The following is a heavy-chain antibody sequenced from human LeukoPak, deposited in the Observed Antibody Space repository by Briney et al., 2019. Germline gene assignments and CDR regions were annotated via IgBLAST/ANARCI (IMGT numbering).Heavy chain of an antibody. CDR3: ARPYCNSRSCHDYFDY. D-gene: IGHD2/OR15-2a*01. CDR1: GYTFTGYY. Sequence: ASVKVTCKASGYTFTGYYLHWVRQAPGQGLEWMGWINPITGGTNYAQRFQGRVTMTRDTSISTVYMELSRLRSDDTAVYYCARPYCNSRSCHDYFDYWGQGTLVTVSS. CDR2: INPITGGT. J-gene: IGHJ4*02. V-gene: IGHV1-2*02.